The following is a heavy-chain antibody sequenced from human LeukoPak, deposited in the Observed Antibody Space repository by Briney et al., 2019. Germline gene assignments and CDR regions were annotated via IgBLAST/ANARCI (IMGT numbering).Heavy chain of an antibody. CDR2: IKSKTDGGTP. D-gene: IGHD6-13*01. CDR3: TGVSRSSWYDY. Sequence: PGGSLRLSCAASGFTFSNAWMSWVRQAPGKGLEWVGRIKSKTDGGTPDYAAPVKGRFTISRDDSKNTLYQQMNSLKTEDTAVYYCTGVSRSSWYDYWGQGTLVTVSP. J-gene: IGHJ4*02. CDR1: GFTFSNAW. V-gene: IGHV3-15*01.